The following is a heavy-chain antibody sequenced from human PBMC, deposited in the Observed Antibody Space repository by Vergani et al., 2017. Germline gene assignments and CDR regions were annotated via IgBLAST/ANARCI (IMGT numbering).Heavy chain of an antibody. Sequence: QLQLQESGPGLVKPSATLSLTCSVSGASIRSSNYYLVWIRQPPGKGLEWIASIYYSWSTYYNPSLKSRVTISVDTSKNQFSLKLSSVTAADTAVYFCARHSTVEWLVKLGWIDPWGQGILVTVSS. CDR1: GASIRSSNYY. D-gene: IGHD6-19*01. V-gene: IGHV4-39*01. CDR3: ARHSTVEWLVKLGWIDP. CDR2: IYYSWST. J-gene: IGHJ5*02.